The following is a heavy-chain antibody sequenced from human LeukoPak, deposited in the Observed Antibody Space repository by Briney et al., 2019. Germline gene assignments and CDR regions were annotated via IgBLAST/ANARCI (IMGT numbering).Heavy chain of an antibody. Sequence: PGRSLRLSCAASGFSFSNYGMHWVRQAPGKGLEWVATILYDGSYKYCADSVKGRFTISRDNSKNTLYLQMNSLRAEDTAVYYCAKDDRGYCSGGSCYHDYWGQGTLVTVST. CDR2: ILYDGSYK. CDR3: AKDDRGYCSGGSCYHDY. J-gene: IGHJ4*02. D-gene: IGHD2-15*01. V-gene: IGHV3-30*18. CDR1: GFSFSNYG.